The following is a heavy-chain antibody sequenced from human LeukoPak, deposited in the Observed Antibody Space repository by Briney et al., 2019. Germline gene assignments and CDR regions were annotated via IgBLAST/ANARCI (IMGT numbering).Heavy chain of an antibody. CDR3: ARDGLVWFGELYYFDY. D-gene: IGHD3-10*01. Sequence: GGSLTLSCAASGFTFSSYSMNWVRQAPGKGLEWVSSISSSSSYIYYADSVKGRFTISRDNAKNSLYLQMNSLRAEDTAVYYCARDGLVWFGELYYFDYWGQGTLVTVSS. CDR2: ISSSSSYI. V-gene: IGHV3-21*01. CDR1: GFTFSSYS. J-gene: IGHJ4*02.